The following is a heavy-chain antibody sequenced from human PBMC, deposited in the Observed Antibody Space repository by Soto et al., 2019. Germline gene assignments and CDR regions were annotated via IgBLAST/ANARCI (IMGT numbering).Heavy chain of an antibody. Sequence: DVQLVESGGGLVQPGGSLRLSCAASGFTFRSYNMNWVRQAPGKGLDWVSYISSSSSTIYYADSVKGRFTISRDNAKNSLYLQMNSLRDDDTAKYYCARGGTIAVTAIGDYWGQGTLVTVSS. V-gene: IGHV3-48*02. D-gene: IGHD2-21*02. CDR1: GFTFRSYN. CDR2: ISSSSSTI. J-gene: IGHJ4*01. CDR3: ARGGTIAVTAIGDY.